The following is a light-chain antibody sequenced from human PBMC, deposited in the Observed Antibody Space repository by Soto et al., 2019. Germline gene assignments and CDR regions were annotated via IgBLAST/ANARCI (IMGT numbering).Light chain of an antibody. CDR2: ANI. J-gene: IGLJ3*02. CDR3: QSYDSSLSAWKV. CDR1: NTNIGAGYD. V-gene: IGLV1-40*01. Sequence: QSVLTQPPSVSGAPGQRVSISCTGSNTNIGAGYDVNWYQQLPGTAPKLLIYANINRPSGVPDRFSGSKSGASAFLVITGLQAEDEADDYCQSYDSSLSAWKVFGGGTKVTVL.